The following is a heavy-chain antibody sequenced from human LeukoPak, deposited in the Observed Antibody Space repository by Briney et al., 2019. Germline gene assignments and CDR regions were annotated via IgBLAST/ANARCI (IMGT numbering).Heavy chain of an antibody. V-gene: IGHV4-39*02. CDR1: GGSISSSSYY. CDR2: IYYSGST. CDR3: ARDEVAVAGGAFDY. D-gene: IGHD6-19*01. J-gene: IGHJ4*02. Sequence: SETLSLTCTVSGGSISSSSYYWGWIRQPPGKGLEWIGSIYYSGSTYYNPSLKSRVTISVDTSKNQFSLKLSSVTAADTAVYYCARDEVAVAGGAFDYWGQGTLVTVSS.